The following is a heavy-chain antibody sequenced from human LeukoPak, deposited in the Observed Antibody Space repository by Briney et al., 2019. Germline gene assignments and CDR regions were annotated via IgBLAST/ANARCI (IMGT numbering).Heavy chain of an antibody. Sequence: GGSLRLSXAASGFTFSSYWMSWVRQAPGKGLEWVANIKQDGSEKYYVDSVKGRFTISRDNAKNSLYLQMNSLRAEDTAVYYCARDVTKVIVVVYDAFDIWGQGTMVTVSS. CDR3: ARDVTKVIVVVYDAFDI. J-gene: IGHJ3*02. CDR2: IKQDGSEK. D-gene: IGHD3-22*01. CDR1: GFTFSSYW. V-gene: IGHV3-7*01.